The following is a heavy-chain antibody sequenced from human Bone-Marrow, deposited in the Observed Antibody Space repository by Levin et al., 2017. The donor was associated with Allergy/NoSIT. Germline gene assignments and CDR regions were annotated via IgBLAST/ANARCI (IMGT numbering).Heavy chain of an antibody. V-gene: IGHV1-2*02. CDR1: GYTFTGYY. CDR3: ARSLGTRRYSSGWVYYFDY. D-gene: IGHD6-19*01. Sequence: ASVKVSCKASGYTFTGYYMHWVRQAPGQGLEWMGWINPNSGGTNYAQKFQGRVTMTRDTSISTAYMELSRLRSDDTAVYYCARSLGTRRYSSGWVYYFDYWGQGTLVTVSS. J-gene: IGHJ4*02. CDR2: INPNSGGT.